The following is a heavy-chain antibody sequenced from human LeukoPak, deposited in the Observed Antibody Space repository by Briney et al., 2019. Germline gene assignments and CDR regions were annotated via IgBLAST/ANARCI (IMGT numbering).Heavy chain of an antibody. CDR3: ARDYLSY. Sequence: GGSLGLSCAASGFTFSSYAMHLVRQAPGKGLEWVAVISYDGSNKYYADSVKGRFTISRDNSKNTLYLQMNSLRAEDTDVYYCARDYLSYWGQGTLVTVSS. D-gene: IGHD2/OR15-2a*01. J-gene: IGHJ4*02. CDR2: ISYDGSNK. V-gene: IGHV3-30*04. CDR1: GFTFSSYA.